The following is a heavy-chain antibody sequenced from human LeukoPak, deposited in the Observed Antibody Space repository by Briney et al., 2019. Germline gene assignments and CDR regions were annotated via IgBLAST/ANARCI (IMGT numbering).Heavy chain of an antibody. CDR3: ARVGGYGDFDH. CDR2: IDSTGRIT. D-gene: IGHD4-17*01. V-gene: IGHV3-48*03. CDR1: GFTFSIYE. Sequence: PGGSLRLSCAASGFTFSIYEMNWVRQAPGKGLEWVSYIDSTGRITHYVDSVKGRFIISRDNAKNSLFLQMHGLGDEDTAVYYCARVGGYGDFDHWGQGTLVTVSS. J-gene: IGHJ5*02.